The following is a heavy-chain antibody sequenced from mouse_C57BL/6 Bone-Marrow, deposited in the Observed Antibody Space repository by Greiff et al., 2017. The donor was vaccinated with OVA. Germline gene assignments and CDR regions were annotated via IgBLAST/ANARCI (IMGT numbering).Heavy chain of an antibody. D-gene: IGHD2-4*01. V-gene: IGHV2-2*01. J-gene: IGHJ3*01. CDR1: GFSLTSYG. CDR2: LWSGGST. Sequence: QVHVKQSGPGLVQPSQSLSITCTVSGFSLTSYGVHWVRQSPGKGLEWLGVLWSGGSTDYNAAFISRLSISKDNSKSRVFFKMNSLQADDTAIYYCARNEGLRPWFAYWGQGTLVTVSA. CDR3: ARNEGLRPWFAY.